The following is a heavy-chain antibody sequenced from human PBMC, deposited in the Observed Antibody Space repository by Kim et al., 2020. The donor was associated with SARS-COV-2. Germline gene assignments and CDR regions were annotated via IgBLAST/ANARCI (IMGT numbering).Heavy chain of an antibody. D-gene: IGHD3-10*01. J-gene: IGHJ5*02. V-gene: IGHV3-23*01. Sequence: GGSLRLSCAASGFTFSSYAMSWVRQAPGKGLEWVSAISGSGGSTYYADSVKGRFTISRDNSKNTLYLQMNSLRAEDTAVYYCAKGGIWFGEFANWFDPWGQGTLVTVSS. CDR3: AKGGIWFGEFANWFDP. CDR2: ISGSGGST. CDR1: GFTFSSYA.